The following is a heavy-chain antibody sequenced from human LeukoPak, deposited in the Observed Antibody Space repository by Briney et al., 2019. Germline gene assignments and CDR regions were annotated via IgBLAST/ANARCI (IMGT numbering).Heavy chain of an antibody. V-gene: IGHV4-38-2*01. CDR3: ARHQDYYDSSGPDY. CDR1: GYYISSGYY. J-gene: IGHJ4*02. Sequence: PSETLSLTCAVSGYYISSGYYWGWIRQPPGKGLEWIGSIYHSGSTYYNPSLKSRVTISVDTSKNQFSLKLSSVTAADTAVYYCARHQDYYDSSGPDYWGQGTLVTVSS. D-gene: IGHD3-22*01. CDR2: IYHSGST.